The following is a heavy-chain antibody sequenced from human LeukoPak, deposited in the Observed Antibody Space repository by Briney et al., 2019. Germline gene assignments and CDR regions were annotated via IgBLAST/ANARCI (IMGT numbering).Heavy chain of an antibody. J-gene: IGHJ1*01. CDR2: INTNTGNP. V-gene: IGHV7-4-1*02. CDR1: GYTFTSYA. D-gene: IGHD3-10*01. CDR3: ARGRYYYGSERGLGAYFQH. Sequence: GASVKVSCKASGYTFTSYAMNWVRQAPGQGLEWMGWINTNTGNPTYAQGFTGRFVFSLDTSVSTAYLQISSLKAEDTAVYYCARGRYYYGSERGLGAYFQHWGQGTLVTVSS.